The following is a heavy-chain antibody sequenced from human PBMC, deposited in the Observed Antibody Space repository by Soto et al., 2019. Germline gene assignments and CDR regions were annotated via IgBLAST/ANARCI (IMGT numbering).Heavy chain of an antibody. CDR3: ARQASGALPGPVDL. J-gene: IGHJ6*02. CDR1: GGSISSYY. Sequence: QVPLQESGPGLVKPSETLSLSCTVSGGSISSYYWSWIRQTPGKGLEWIGYVHDSWGPTYTPSLTSRVARSLDTSQSPLLPTLPSVTAPGTSVYYCARQASGALPGPVDLWGQGTTVTVSS. V-gene: IGHV4-59*08. CDR2: VHDSWGP. D-gene: IGHD1-26*01.